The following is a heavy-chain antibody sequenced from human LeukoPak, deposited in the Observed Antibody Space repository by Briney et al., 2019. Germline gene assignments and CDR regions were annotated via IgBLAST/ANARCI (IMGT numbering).Heavy chain of an antibody. Sequence: EASVKVSCKASGYTFPSYDINWVRQATGEGLEWMGWMNPNSGNTGYAQKFQGRVTMTRNTSIRTAYMQLGSLRSEDTAVYYCARVGHGSRRAPYYYYGMDVWGQGTTVTVSS. J-gene: IGHJ6*02. CDR1: GYTFPSYD. CDR3: ARVGHGSRRAPYYYYGMDV. D-gene: IGHD6-13*01. V-gene: IGHV1-8*01. CDR2: MNPNSGNT.